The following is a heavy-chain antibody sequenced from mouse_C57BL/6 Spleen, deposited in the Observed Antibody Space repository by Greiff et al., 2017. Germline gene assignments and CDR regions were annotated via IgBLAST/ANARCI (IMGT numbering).Heavy chain of an antibody. Sequence: QVQLQQPGAELVKPGASVKLSCKASGYTFTSYWMQWVKQRPGQGLEWIGEIDPSDSYTNYNQKFKGKATLTVDTSSSTAYMQLSSLTSEDSAVYYCARLPYYYGSSYFDYWGQGTTLTVSS. CDR3: ARLPYYYGSSYFDY. CDR2: IDPSDSYT. D-gene: IGHD1-1*01. V-gene: IGHV1-50*01. CDR1: GYTFTSYW. J-gene: IGHJ2*01.